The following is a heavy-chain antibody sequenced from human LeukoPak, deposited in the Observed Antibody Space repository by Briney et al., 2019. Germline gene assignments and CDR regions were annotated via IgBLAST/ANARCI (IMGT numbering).Heavy chain of an antibody. CDR3: ARISIVVVPAYFDY. CDR1: GGSISSSSYH. D-gene: IGHD2-2*01. V-gene: IGHV4-39*01. CDR2: MYYSGST. J-gene: IGHJ4*02. Sequence: SETLSLTCTVSGGSISSSSYHWGWIRQPPGKGLEWVGSMYYSGSTYYNPSLKSRVTVSVDTSKNQFSLNLSSVTAADTAVYYCARISIVVVPAYFDYWGQGTLVTVSS.